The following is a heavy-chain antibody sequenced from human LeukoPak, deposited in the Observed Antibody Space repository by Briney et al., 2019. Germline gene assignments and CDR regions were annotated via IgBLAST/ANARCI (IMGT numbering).Heavy chain of an antibody. J-gene: IGHJ4*02. CDR2: INHSGGT. CDR1: GGSFSGYY. Sequence: SETLSLTCAVHGGSFSGYYWSWICQPPGKGLEWIGEINHSGGTNSNPSLNSRVSISVDTSKNQFSLKLSSVTAADTAVYYCARMITFGGVIAHGDYWGQGTLVTVSS. D-gene: IGHD3-16*02. V-gene: IGHV4-34*01. CDR3: ARMITFGGVIAHGDY.